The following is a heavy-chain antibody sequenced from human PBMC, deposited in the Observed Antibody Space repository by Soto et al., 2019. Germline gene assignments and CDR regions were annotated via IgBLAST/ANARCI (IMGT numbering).Heavy chain of an antibody. CDR2: INSDGSST. CDR1: GFTFNSYW. D-gene: IGHD7-27*01. CDR3: ASSLLTPFDC. J-gene: IGHJ4*02. Sequence: VQLVESGGGLVQPGGSLRLSCAASGFTFNSYWIHWVRQAPGKGLVWVSRINSDGSSTFYADSVKGRFTISRDNAKNTLYLQMNSLMAEDTAVYYCASSLLTPFDCWGQGTLVTVSS. V-gene: IGHV3-74*01.